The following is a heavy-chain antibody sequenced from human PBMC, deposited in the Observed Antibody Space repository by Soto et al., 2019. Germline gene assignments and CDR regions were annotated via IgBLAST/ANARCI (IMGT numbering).Heavy chain of an antibody. CDR3: GRTAAQDSRYRPVDI. CDR2: IKLDGSEK. Sequence: PGGSLRLSCAASGFIFSSYWMTWVRQAPGKGLEWVANIKLDGSEKDYVGSVKGRFTISRDNAKNSLYLQMNSLRAEDTAIYYSGRTAAQDSRYRPVDIWGQGTMVTVSS. J-gene: IGHJ3*02. V-gene: IGHV3-7*05. CDR1: GFIFSSYW. D-gene: IGHD2-2*01.